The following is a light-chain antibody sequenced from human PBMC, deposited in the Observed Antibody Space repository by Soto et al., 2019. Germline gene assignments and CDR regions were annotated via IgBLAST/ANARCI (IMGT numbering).Light chain of an antibody. CDR3: TSYTGSTWV. CDR1: SSDVGVYNS. Sequence: QSVLTQPPSASGSPGQSVTISCTGTSSDVGVYNSVAWYQQHPGKAPKLMIYEVTQRPSGVPDRFSGSKSGNTASLTVSGLQAEDEADYYCTSYTGSTWVFGGGTKLTVL. CDR2: EVT. V-gene: IGLV2-8*01. J-gene: IGLJ3*02.